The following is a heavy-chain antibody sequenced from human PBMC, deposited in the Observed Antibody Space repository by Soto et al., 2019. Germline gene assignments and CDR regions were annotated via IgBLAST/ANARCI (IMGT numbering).Heavy chain of an antibody. V-gene: IGHV1-69*06. CDR1: GGTFSNHA. Sequence: VKVSCKASGGTFSNHAISWVRQAPGQGLEWMGGIMPLYGSANYAQKFQGRVTITADTSTDTAYMELTSLTSEDTAVYYCARGLRYFDWPSPPYYGMDVWGQGTTVTVSS. CDR3: ARGLRYFDWPSPPYYGMDV. CDR2: IMPLYGSA. D-gene: IGHD3-9*01. J-gene: IGHJ6*02.